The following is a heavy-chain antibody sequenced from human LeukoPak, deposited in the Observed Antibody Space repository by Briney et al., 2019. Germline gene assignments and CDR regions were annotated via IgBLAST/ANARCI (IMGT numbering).Heavy chain of an antibody. Sequence: PGGSLRLPCAASGFTFGSYAMSWVRQAPGKGLEWVSTISGSGGSTYYADSVKGRFTISRDNSKNTLYLQMNSLRAEDTAVYYCAKGYDYEIYYYYYYMDVWGKGTTVTVSS. V-gene: IGHV3-23*01. CDR1: GFTFGSYA. J-gene: IGHJ6*03. D-gene: IGHD4-17*01. CDR2: ISGSGGST. CDR3: AKGYDYEIYYYYYYMDV.